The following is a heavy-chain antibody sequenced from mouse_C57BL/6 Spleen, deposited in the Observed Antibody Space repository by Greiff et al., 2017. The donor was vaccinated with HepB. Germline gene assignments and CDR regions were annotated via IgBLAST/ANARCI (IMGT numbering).Heavy chain of an antibody. CDR1: GFNIKDYY. Sequence: EVQLQQSGAELVKPGASVKLSCTASGFNIKDYYMHWVKQRTEQGLEWIGRIDPEDGGTKYAPKFQGKATITADTSSNTAYLQLSSLTSEDTAVYYCASPLDGSSTAWFAYWGQGTLVTVSA. V-gene: IGHV14-2*01. D-gene: IGHD1-1*01. CDR3: ASPLDGSSTAWFAY. J-gene: IGHJ3*01. CDR2: IDPEDGGT.